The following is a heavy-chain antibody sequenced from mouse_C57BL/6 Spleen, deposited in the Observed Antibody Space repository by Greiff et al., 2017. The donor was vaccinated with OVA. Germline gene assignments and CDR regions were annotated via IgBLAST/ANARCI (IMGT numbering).Heavy chain of an antibody. Sequence: QVQLQQSGAELVRPGSSVKLSCKASGYTFTSYWMDWVKQRPGQGLEWIGNIYPSDSETHYNQKFKDKATLTVDKSSSTAYMQLSSLTSEDSAVYYCARTDSPYAMDYWGQGTSVTVSS. D-gene: IGHD2-12*01. CDR2: IYPSDSET. V-gene: IGHV1-61*01. J-gene: IGHJ4*01. CDR1: GYTFTSYW. CDR3: ARTDSPYAMDY.